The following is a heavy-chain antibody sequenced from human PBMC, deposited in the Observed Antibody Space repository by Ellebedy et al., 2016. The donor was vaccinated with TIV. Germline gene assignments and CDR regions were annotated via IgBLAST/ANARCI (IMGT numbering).Heavy chain of an antibody. CDR1: RYTFTSYD. V-gene: IGHV1-8*01. Sequence: ASVKVSXKASRYTFTSYDINWVRQATGQGLEWMGWMNPNSGNTGYAQKFQGRVTMTRNTSISTAYMELSSLRSEDTAVYYCARARWSYYYDGSGYSPYYYYGMDVWGQGTTVTVSS. CDR2: MNPNSGNT. D-gene: IGHD3-22*01. CDR3: ARARWSYYYDGSGYSPYYYYGMDV. J-gene: IGHJ6*02.